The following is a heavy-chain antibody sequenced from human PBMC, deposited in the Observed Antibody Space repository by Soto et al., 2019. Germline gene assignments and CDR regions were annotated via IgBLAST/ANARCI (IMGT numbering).Heavy chain of an antibody. D-gene: IGHD2-2*01. CDR3: ASIGYQLLWPDY. V-gene: IGHV4-31*03. Sequence: QVQLQESGPGLVKPSQTLSLTCTVSGGSISSGGYYWSWIRQHPGKGLEWIGYIYYRGSTYYNPSLKRRVTISVDTSKNHFSLKLSSVTAADTAVYYCASIGYQLLWPDYWGQGTLVTVSS. CDR2: IYYRGST. CDR1: GGSISSGGYY. J-gene: IGHJ4*02.